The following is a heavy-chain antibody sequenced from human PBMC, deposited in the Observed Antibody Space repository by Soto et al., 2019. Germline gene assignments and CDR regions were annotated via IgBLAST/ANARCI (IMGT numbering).Heavy chain of an antibody. Sequence: GGSMRLSCTAAGFTCSSYAMSWLSQAPGKGLEWVSAISGSGGSTYYADSVKGRFTISRDNSKNTLYLQMNSLRAEDTAVYYWAKGIGAVRSFLAYWGKGTLVTVSS. CDR2: ISGSGGST. CDR1: GFTCSSYA. V-gene: IGHV3-23*01. D-gene: IGHD1-26*01. J-gene: IGHJ4*02. CDR3: AKGIGAVRSFLAY.